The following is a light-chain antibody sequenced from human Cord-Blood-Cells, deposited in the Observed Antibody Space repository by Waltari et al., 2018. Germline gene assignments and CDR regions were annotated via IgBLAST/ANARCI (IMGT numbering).Light chain of an antibody. CDR3: AAWDDSLSGWV. J-gene: IGLJ3*02. Sequence: QSVLTQPPSASGTPGQRVTISCSGSSSNIGSNYVYWYQQLPGTAPKLLIYRNNQRPSGLPARCSGSKSGTSASLAISGLRSEDEADYYCAAWDDSLSGWVFGGGTKLTVL. CDR1: SSNIGSNY. V-gene: IGLV1-47*01. CDR2: RNN.